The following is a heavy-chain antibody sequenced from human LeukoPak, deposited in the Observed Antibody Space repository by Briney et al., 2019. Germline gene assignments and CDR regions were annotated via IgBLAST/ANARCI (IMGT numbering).Heavy chain of an antibody. J-gene: IGHJ4*02. CDR2: ITRSTYI. D-gene: IGHD2-21*02. CDR1: GFTFSAYS. Sequence: GGSLRLSCAPSGFTFSAYSMNWVRQAPGKGLEWVSSITRSTYIFYADSVKGRFTISRDNARNSLYLQMNSLRAEDTAIYYCARDLIAGDWPYYFDYWGQGTLVTVSS. CDR3: ARDLIAGDWPYYFDY. V-gene: IGHV3-21*01.